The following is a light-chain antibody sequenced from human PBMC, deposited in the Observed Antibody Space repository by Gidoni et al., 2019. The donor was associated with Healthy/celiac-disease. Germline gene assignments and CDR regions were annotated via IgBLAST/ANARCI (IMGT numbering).Light chain of an antibody. CDR3: QQYDNLPR. J-gene: IGKJ3*01. CDR1: QDISNY. CDR2: DAS. V-gene: IGKV1-33*01. Sequence: DIQMTQSPSSLSASVGDRVTITCQASQDISNYLNWYQQKPGKAPKLLIYDASNLETGVPSRFSGSGSGTDFTFTISSLQPEDIATYYCQQYDNLPRFGPGTKVEIK.